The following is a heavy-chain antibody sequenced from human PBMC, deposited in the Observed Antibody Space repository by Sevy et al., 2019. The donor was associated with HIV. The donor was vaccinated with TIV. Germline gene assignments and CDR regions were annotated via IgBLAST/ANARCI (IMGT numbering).Heavy chain of an antibody. V-gene: IGHV1-24*01. CDR1: GSTLTKLS. Sequence: ASVKVSCKVSGSTLTKLSMHWVRQVPGKGLEWMVSFDPEDGETIYARKFQGRVPMTEDTSTDTAYMVLSSLRSEDTAVYYCATTKDYYDSSGSPFDYWGQGTLVTVSS. J-gene: IGHJ4*02. D-gene: IGHD3-22*01. CDR2: FDPEDGET. CDR3: ATTKDYYDSSGSPFDY.